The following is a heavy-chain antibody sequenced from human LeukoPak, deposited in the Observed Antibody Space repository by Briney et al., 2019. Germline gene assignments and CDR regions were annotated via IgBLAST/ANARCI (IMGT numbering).Heavy chain of an antibody. D-gene: IGHD3-9*01. V-gene: IGHV1-24*01. CDR2: FDPEDGET. Sequence: GASVKVSCKVSGYTLTELSMHWVRQAPGKGLEWMGGFDPEDGETIYAQKFQGRVTMTEDTSTDTAYMELSSLRSEDTAVYYCATGGSAFDWLPYYFDYWGQRTLVTVSS. J-gene: IGHJ4*02. CDR3: ATGGSAFDWLPYYFDY. CDR1: GYTLTELS.